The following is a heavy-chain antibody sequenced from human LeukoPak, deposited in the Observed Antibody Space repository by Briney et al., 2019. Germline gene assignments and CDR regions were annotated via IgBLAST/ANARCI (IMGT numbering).Heavy chain of an antibody. Sequence: SETLSLTCTVSGGSISSYYWSWIRQPPGKGLEWIGYIYYSGSTNYNPSLKSRVTISLDTSKNQFSLKLSSVTAADTAVYYCTRSPRDYMDVWGRGTTVTVSS. J-gene: IGHJ6*03. V-gene: IGHV4-59*08. CDR1: GGSISSYY. CDR2: IYYSGST. CDR3: TRSPRDYMDV.